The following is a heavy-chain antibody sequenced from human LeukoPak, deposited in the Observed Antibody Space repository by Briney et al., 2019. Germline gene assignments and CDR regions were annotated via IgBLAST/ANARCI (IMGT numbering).Heavy chain of an antibody. D-gene: IGHD5/OR15-5a*01. V-gene: IGHV1-69*13. CDR3: ARDSVSRRYFDL. J-gene: IGHJ2*01. CDR1: GGTFSSYA. CDR2: IIPIFGTA. Sequence: SVKVSCKASGGTFSSYAISWVRQAPGQGLKWMGGIIPIFGTANYAQKFQGRVTITADESTSTAYMELSSLRSEDTAVYYCARDSVSRRYFDLWGRGTLVTVSS.